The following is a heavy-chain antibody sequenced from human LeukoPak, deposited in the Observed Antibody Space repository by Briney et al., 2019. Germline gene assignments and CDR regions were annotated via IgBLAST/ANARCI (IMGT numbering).Heavy chain of an antibody. V-gene: IGHV4-31*03. Sequence: KPSQTLSLTCTVSGGSISSGGYYWSWIRQHPGKGLEWIGYIYYSGSTYYNPSLKSRVTISVDTSKNQFSLKLSSVTAADTAVYYCARVFGELATNAFDIWGQGTMVTVSS. D-gene: IGHD3-10*01. CDR3: ARVFGELATNAFDI. CDR1: GGSISSGGYY. J-gene: IGHJ3*02. CDR2: IYYSGST.